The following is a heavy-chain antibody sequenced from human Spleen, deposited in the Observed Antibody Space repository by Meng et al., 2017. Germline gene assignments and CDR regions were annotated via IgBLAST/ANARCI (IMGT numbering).Heavy chain of an antibody. CDR3: ARVSKRSSSWYFDY. V-gene: IGHV4-30-4*01. CDR2: IYYSGST. Sequence: QLQLQESDSGLVKPSQTLSLTCSVSGVSISSDYNWSWIRQSPGKGLEWIGYIYYSGSTDYNPSLKSRVTISVDTSKNQFSLKLSSVTAADTAVYYCARVSKRSSSWYFDYWGQGTLVTVSS. D-gene: IGHD6-13*01. J-gene: IGHJ4*02. CDR1: GVSISSDYN.